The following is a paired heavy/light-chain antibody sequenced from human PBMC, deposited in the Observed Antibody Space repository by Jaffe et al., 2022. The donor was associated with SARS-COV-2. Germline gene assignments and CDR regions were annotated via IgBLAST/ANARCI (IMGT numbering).Light chain of an antibody. J-gene: IGLJ2*01. CDR3: SSYTSSSPLGL. V-gene: IGLV2-18*02. CDR1: SSDVGDYNR. Sequence: QSALTQPPSVSGSPGQSVTISCTGTSSDVGDYNRVSWYQQPPGTAPKLIIFEVSNRPSGVPDRFSGSKSGNTASLTISGLQAEDEADYYCSSYTSSSPLGLFGGGTKLTVL. CDR2: EVS.
Heavy chain of an antibody. CDR1: GFSFKYYA. J-gene: IGHJ4*02. CDR3: AKRQYSGSGTWHNELHIDY. Sequence: EVQLLESGGALVQPGGSLRLSCAASGFSFKYYAMNWVRQAPGKGLEWVSGISGDGDTTYYADSVRGRFTISRDNSKNTLYLQMNSLRAEDAAVYYCAKRQYSGSGTWHNELHIDYWGQGAQVTVSS. V-gene: IGHV3-23*01. D-gene: IGHD3-10*01. CDR2: ISGDGDTT.